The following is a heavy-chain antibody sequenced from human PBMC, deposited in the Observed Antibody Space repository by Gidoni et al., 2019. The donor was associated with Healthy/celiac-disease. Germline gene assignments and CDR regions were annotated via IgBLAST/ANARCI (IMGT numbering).Heavy chain of an antibody. CDR3: ARAGEWFGAYYFDN. D-gene: IGHD3-10*01. V-gene: IGHV3-53*02. CDR2: IYSGGRT. CDR1: GFTVSSNY. J-gene: IGHJ4*02. Sequence: EVQVVETGGGLIQPGGSLRLSCAASGFTVSSNYMSWVRQAPGKGLEWVSVIYSGGRTYYADSVKGRFTISRDNSKNTLYLQMNSLRAEDTAVYYCARAGEWFGAYYFDNWGQGTLVTVS.